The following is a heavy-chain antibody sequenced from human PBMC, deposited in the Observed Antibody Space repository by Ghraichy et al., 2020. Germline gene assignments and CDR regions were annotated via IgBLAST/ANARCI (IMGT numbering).Heavy chain of an antibody. CDR2: ISASSTYM. Sequence: GSLRLSCVVSEFSFSVYSMNWVRQAPGKGLEWVSSISASSTYMHYRDSVKGRFTISRDNAKNSLYLQMNSLSAEDTAVYYCASAMRTGMDVWGQGTTVVVS. V-gene: IGHV3-21*01. CDR3: ASAMRTGMDV. J-gene: IGHJ6*02. CDR1: EFSFSVYS.